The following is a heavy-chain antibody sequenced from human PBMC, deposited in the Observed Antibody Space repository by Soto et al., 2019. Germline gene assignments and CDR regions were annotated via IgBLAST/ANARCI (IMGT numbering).Heavy chain of an antibody. CDR3: ARDPRMISPGVRDVFDI. CDR1: GGSISSGDFF. V-gene: IGHV4-30-4*01. J-gene: IGHJ3*02. D-gene: IGHD2-8*01. Sequence: QVQVQESGPGLVKPSQTLSLTCTVSGGSISSGDFFWSWIRQSPGKGLGWIGYIYSNGRAYYSRSLGSRLKISMDTPRRPFSLTLSSVTSADSAMYYCARDPRMISPGVRDVFDIWGHGKLVIVTA. CDR2: IYSNGRA.